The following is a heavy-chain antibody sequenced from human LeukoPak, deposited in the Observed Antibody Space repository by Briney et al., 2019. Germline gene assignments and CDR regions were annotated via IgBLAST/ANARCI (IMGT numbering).Heavy chain of an antibody. Sequence: ASVKVSCKASGYTFTSYYMHWVRQAPGQGLEWMGIINPSGGSTSYAQKFQGRVTMTRDTSTSTVYMELSSLRSEDMAVYYCAREGYCTNGVCSRGNWFDPWGQGTLVTVSS. J-gene: IGHJ5*02. D-gene: IGHD2-8*01. CDR1: GYTFTSYY. CDR2: INPSGGST. CDR3: AREGYCTNGVCSRGNWFDP. V-gene: IGHV1-46*01.